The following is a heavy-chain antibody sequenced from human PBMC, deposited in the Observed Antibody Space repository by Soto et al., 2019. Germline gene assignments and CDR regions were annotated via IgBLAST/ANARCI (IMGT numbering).Heavy chain of an antibody. D-gene: IGHD6-19*01. CDR3: AKTSTLSPSDDSRGRGALIDH. V-gene: IGHV3-30*18. Sequence: QVHLVESGGGVVQPGGSLRLSCAASGFTFSVFGMHWVRQAPGKVPEWVAVISHEGNSKHYADSVKGRFTISRDNAKNTLSLLMDSLRPEDTALYYCAKTSTLSPSDDSRGRGALIDHWGQGPLVTVSS. CDR1: GFTFSVFG. CDR2: ISHEGNSK. J-gene: IGHJ4*02.